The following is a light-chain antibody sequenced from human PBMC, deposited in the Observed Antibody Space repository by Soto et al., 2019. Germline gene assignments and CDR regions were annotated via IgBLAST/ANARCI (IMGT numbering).Light chain of an antibody. CDR1: SSDVGGYNL. Sequence: QSAPTQPASVSGSPGQSITISCTGTSSDVGGYNLVSWYQQHPGKAPKLIIYEVNNRPSGVSNRFSGSKSGTTASLTISGLQAEDEADYYCSSYTSSSTWVFGGGTKLTVL. CDR2: EVN. V-gene: IGLV2-14*02. J-gene: IGLJ3*02. CDR3: SSYTSSSTWV.